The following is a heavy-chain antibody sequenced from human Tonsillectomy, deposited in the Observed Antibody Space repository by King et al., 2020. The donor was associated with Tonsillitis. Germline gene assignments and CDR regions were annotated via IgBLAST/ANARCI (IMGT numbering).Heavy chain of an antibody. CDR2: IRYDESNK. CDR1: GFTFSSYG. D-gene: IGHD1-1*01. J-gene: IGHJ3*02. CDR3: AKLTGNNAFDI. Sequence: VQLVESGGGVVQSGGSLRLSCAASGFTFSSYGMHWVRQAPGKGLEWVAFIRYDESNKFHADSVKGRITISRDNSKNTLYLQMNSLRVEDTAVYYCAKLTGNNAFDIWGQGTMVTVSS. V-gene: IGHV3-30*02.